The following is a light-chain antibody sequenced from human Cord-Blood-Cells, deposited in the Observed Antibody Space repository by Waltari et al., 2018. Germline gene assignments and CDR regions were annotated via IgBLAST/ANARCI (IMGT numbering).Light chain of an antibody. Sequence: QSVLTQPPSVSGAPGQRVTISCTGSRSNIGAGYAVHWYRQLPGTAPKLLIYGNSNRPSGVPDRFSGSKSGTSASLAITRLQAEDEADYYCQSYDSSHVVFGGGTKLTVL. V-gene: IGLV1-40*01. J-gene: IGLJ2*01. CDR2: GNS. CDR1: RSNIGAGYA. CDR3: QSYDSSHVV.